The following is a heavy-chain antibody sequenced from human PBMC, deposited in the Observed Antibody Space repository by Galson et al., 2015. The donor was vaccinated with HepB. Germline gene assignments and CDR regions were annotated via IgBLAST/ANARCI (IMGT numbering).Heavy chain of an antibody. Sequence: SLRLSCAASGFTFGDYAMSWFRQAPGKGLERVGFIRSKAYGGTTEYAASVKGRFTISRDDSKSIAYLQMNRLKTEDTAVYYCTRVWSGYLYYFDYWGQGTLVTVSS. CDR1: GFTFGDYA. CDR3: TRVWSGYLYYFDY. CDR2: IRSKAYGGTT. D-gene: IGHD3-3*01. V-gene: IGHV3-49*03. J-gene: IGHJ4*02.